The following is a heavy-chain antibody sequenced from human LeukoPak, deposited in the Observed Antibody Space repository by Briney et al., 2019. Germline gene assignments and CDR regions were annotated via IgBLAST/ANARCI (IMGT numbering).Heavy chain of an antibody. J-gene: IGHJ6*03. CDR3: ARGYLLHCSSTSCPPGHYYYYYMDV. V-gene: IGHV1-69*05. Sequence: SVKVSCKASGGTFSSYAISWVRQAPGQGLEWMGGIIPIFGTANYAQKFQGRVTITTDESTSTAYMELSSLRSEDTAVYYCARGYLLHCSSTSCPPGHYYYYYMDVWGKGTTVTVSS. CDR2: IIPIFGTA. D-gene: IGHD2-2*01. CDR1: GGTFSSYA.